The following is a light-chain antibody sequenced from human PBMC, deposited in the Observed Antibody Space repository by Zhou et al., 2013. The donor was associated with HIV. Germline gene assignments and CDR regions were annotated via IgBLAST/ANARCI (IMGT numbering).Light chain of an antibody. CDR2: AAS. J-gene: IGKJ2*01. CDR3: LQDYFYPYT. Sequence: AIQMTQSPSSLSASVGDRVTITCRASQGIRNDLGWYQQKPGKAPKLLIFAASTLQSGVPSRFSGSGSGTDFTLTISNLQPEDFAIYYCLQDYFYPYTFGQGTTLEIK. V-gene: IGKV1-6*01. CDR1: QGIRND.